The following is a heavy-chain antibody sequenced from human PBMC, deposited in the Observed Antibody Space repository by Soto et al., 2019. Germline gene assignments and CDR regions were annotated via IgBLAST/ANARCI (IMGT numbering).Heavy chain of an antibody. CDR2: LIPIFGTA. Sequence: QVQLVQSGAEVKKPGSSVKVSCKASGGTFSSYAISWVRQTPGHWLEWMGGLIPIFGTANYAQKFQGRVTITEDESTSTAYMELSSLRSEDTAVYYCARGGTYYYDSSGYYESSWGQGTLANVSS. CDR1: GGTFSSYA. V-gene: IGHV1-69*01. J-gene: IGHJ4*02. D-gene: IGHD3-22*01. CDR3: ARGGTYYYDSSGYYESS.